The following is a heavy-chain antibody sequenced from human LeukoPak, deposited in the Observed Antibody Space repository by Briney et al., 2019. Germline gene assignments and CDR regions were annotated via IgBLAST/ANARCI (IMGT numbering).Heavy chain of an antibody. D-gene: IGHD2-2*01. Sequence: KPSETLSLTCTVSDGSISSYYWSWIRQPAGKGLEWIGRIYTSGSTNYNPSLKSRVTISVDKSKNQFSLKLSSVTAADTAVYYCARYSGCSSTSCHFYFDYWGQGTLVTVSS. V-gene: IGHV4-4*07. J-gene: IGHJ4*02. CDR2: IYTSGST. CDR1: DGSISSYY. CDR3: ARYSGCSSTSCHFYFDY.